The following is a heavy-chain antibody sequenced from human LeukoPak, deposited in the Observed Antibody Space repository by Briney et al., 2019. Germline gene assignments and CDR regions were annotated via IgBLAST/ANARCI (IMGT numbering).Heavy chain of an antibody. D-gene: IGHD5-24*01. J-gene: IGHJ4*02. CDR3: ARDYKYPFDN. CDR1: GFTFSDYS. Sequence: GGSLRLSCAASGFTFSDYSMNWVRRAPGKGLEWISYIGIDSGDTNYADSVKGRFTISGDKAKNSLYLQMNSLRVEDTAVYYCARDYKYPFDNWGQGTLVTVSS. V-gene: IGHV3-21*05. CDR2: IGIDSGDT.